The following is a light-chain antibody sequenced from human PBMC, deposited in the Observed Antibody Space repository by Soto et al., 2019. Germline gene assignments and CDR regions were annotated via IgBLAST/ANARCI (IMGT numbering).Light chain of an antibody. CDR2: DAS. J-gene: IGKJ4*01. Sequence: EIVLTQSPATLSLSPGERATLSCRASQSVGSSLAWYQQKPGQAPRLLIYDASTRATGIPARFSGSGSGTDFTLTISSQEPEDFAVYYCQQRTNWPLTFGGGTKVEIK. CDR3: QQRTNWPLT. V-gene: IGKV3-11*01. CDR1: QSVGSS.